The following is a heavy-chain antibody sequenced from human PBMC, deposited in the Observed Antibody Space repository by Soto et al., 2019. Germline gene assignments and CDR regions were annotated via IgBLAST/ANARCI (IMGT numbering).Heavy chain of an antibody. CDR2: IDPSDSYT. V-gene: IGHV5-10-1*01. J-gene: IGHJ6*02. Sequence: GESLKISCKGSGYSFTSYWISWVRQMPGKGLEWMGRIDPSDSYTNYSPSFQGHVTISADKSISTAYLQWSSLKASDTAMYYCARTYNWNYSYYYYGMVVWGQGTTVTVAS. D-gene: IGHD1-7*01. CDR3: ARTYNWNYSYYYYGMVV. CDR1: GYSFTSYW.